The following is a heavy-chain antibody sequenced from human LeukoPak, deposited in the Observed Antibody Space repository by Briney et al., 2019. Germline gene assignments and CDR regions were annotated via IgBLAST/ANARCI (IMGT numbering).Heavy chain of an antibody. CDR3: AKGQNVVVTAIYFDY. CDR1: GFTFDDYA. Sequence: GGSLRLSCAASGFTFDDYAMHWVRHAPGKGLEWVSGISWNSGSIGYADSVKGRFTISRDNAKNSLYLQMNSLRAEDTALYYCAKGQNVVVTAIYFDYWGQGTLVTVSS. V-gene: IGHV3-9*01. D-gene: IGHD2-21*02. CDR2: ISWNSGSI. J-gene: IGHJ4*02.